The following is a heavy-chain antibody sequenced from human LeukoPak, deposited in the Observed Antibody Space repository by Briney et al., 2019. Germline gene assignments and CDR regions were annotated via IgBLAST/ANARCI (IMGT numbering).Heavy chain of an antibody. CDR1: GYTFTGYY. J-gene: IGHJ4*02. D-gene: IGHD5-12*01. Sequence: ASVTVSCKASGYTFTGYYMHWVRQAPGQGLEWMGWINPNSGGTNYAQTFQGRVTMTRDTSISTAYMELSRLRSDDTAVYYCAMGYSGYDLGFDYWGQGTLVTVSS. CDR3: AMGYSGYDLGFDY. CDR2: INPNSGGT. V-gene: IGHV1-2*02.